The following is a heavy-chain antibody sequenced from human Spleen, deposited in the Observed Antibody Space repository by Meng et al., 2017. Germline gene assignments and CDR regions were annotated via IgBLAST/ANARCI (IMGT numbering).Heavy chain of an antibody. V-gene: IGHV1-3*01. J-gene: IGHJ4*02. D-gene: IGHD2-21*01. CDR2: INAGNGDT. CDR1: GYHFASYI. CDR3: ARETYCGGECYPLDY. Sequence: QVQLVQSGAEVRKPGASVRVSCKASGYHFASYIIHWVRQAHGQRLEWMGSINAGNGDTKYLQNFQGRLTITRDRSASTVYMELTSLGSEDTAVYFCARETYCGGECYPLDYWGQGSLVTVSS.